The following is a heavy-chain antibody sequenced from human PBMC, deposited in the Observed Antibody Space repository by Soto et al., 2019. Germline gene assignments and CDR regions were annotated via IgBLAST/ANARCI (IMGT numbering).Heavy chain of an antibody. Sequence: GGSLRLSCAASGFTFSSYWMHWVRQAPGKGLVWVSRINSDGSSTSYADSVKGRFTISRDNAKNTLYLQMNSLRAEDTAVYYCARTRYSSGWYLYYGLDVWGQGTTVTVSS. J-gene: IGHJ6*02. CDR2: INSDGSST. CDR1: GFTFSSYW. CDR3: ARTRYSSGWYLYYGLDV. V-gene: IGHV3-74*01. D-gene: IGHD6-19*01.